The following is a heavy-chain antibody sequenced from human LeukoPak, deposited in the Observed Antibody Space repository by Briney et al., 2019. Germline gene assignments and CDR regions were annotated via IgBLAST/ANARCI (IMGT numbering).Heavy chain of an antibody. CDR2: TSSSGGTT. D-gene: IGHD1-14*01. CDR3: TLYNY. Sequence: GGSLRLSCAASGFTFSSYGTAWVRQAPGKGLEWVSVTSSSGGTTYYADSVKGRFTMSRDSSKNTLYLQMNSLRAEDMAVYYCTLYNYWGQGTPVTVSS. CDR1: GFTFSSYG. V-gene: IGHV3-23*01. J-gene: IGHJ4*02.